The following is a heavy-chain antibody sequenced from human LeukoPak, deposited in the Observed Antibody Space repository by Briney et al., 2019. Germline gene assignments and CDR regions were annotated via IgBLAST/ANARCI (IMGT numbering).Heavy chain of an antibody. Sequence: GGSLRLSCAASGFTFSSYSMNWVRQAPGKGLEWVSSISSSSSYIYYADSVKGRFTISRDNAKNSLYLQMNSLRAEDTAVYYCARVHCSSTSCYYSDYWGQGTLVTVSS. D-gene: IGHD2-2*01. CDR1: GFTFSSYS. J-gene: IGHJ4*02. CDR3: ARVHCSSTSCYYSDY. V-gene: IGHV3-21*01. CDR2: ISSSSSYI.